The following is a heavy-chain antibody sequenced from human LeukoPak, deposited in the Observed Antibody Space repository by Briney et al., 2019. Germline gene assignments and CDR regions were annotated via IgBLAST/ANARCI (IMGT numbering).Heavy chain of an antibody. Sequence: SETLSLTCAVYGGSFSGYYWSWIRQPPGKGLECIGEINHIGSTNYNPSLKSRVTISVETSKNQCSLKLSSVTAADTAVYYCARGRGWLFPPYYFDYWGQGTLVTVSS. CDR1: GGSFSGYY. J-gene: IGHJ4*02. CDR3: ARGRGWLFPPYYFDY. CDR2: INHIGST. V-gene: IGHV4-34*01. D-gene: IGHD3-22*01.